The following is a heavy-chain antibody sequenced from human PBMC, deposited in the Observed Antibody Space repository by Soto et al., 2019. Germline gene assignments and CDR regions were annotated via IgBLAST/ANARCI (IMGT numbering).Heavy chain of an antibody. D-gene: IGHD3-3*01. CDR3: ARDSFERFLEWLNPSYYYSYYMDV. CDR1: GFTFSSYS. J-gene: IGHJ6*03. Sequence: EVQLVESGAGLVQPGGSLRLSCAASGFTFSSYSMNWVRQAPGKGLEWVSYISSSSSTIYYADSVKGRFTISRDNAKNSLYLQMNSLRAEDTAVYYWARDSFERFLEWLNPSYYYSYYMDVWGKGTTVTASS. V-gene: IGHV3-48*01. CDR2: ISSSSSTI.